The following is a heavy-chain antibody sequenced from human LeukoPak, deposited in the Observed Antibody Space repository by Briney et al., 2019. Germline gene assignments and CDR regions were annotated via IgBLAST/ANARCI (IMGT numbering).Heavy chain of an antibody. J-gene: IGHJ6*03. Sequence: GGSLRLSCAASGFTFSSYWMSWVRQAPGKGLEWVANIKQDGSEKYYVDSVKGRFTISRDNAKNSLYLQMNGLTPEDMALYFCTKDGVWRSKGVPTKNHMDVWGKGTTVTVSS. D-gene: IGHD2-8*01. CDR2: IKQDGSEK. V-gene: IGHV3-7*03. CDR1: GFTFSSYW. CDR3: TKDGVWRSKGVPTKNHMDV.